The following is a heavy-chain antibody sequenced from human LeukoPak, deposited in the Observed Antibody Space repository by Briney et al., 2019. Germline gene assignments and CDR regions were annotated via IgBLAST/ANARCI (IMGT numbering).Heavy chain of an antibody. Sequence: ASVKVSCKASGYTFTGYYMHWVRQAPGQGLEWMGRINPNSGGTNYAQKFQGRVTMTRDTSISTAYMELSRLGSDDTAVYYCARAAIFSGYDLDYWGQGTLVTVSS. CDR3: ARAAIFSGYDLDY. V-gene: IGHV1-2*06. CDR1: GYTFTGYY. D-gene: IGHD5-12*01. J-gene: IGHJ4*02. CDR2: INPNSGGT.